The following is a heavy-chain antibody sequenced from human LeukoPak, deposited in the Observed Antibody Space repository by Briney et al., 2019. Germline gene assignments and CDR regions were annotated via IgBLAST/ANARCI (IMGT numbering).Heavy chain of an antibody. D-gene: IGHD3-22*01. CDR2: INFSGTT. J-gene: IGHJ5*02. V-gene: IGHV4-59*01. Sequence: SETLSLTCTVPGGSLGTYHWSWIRQPPGKGLEWIGYINFSGTTNYNPSLKSRVSISVDTSKNQFSLRLSSMTAADTAVYYCARGTMMVGPWGQGTQVTVSS. CDR3: ARGTMMVGP. CDR1: GGSLGTYH.